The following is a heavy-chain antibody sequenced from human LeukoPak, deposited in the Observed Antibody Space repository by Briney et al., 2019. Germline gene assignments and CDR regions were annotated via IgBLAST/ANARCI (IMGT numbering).Heavy chain of an antibody. D-gene: IGHD6-19*01. CDR3: ARDELAVAKKGFLDS. V-gene: IGHV3-53*01. Sequence: GGSLRLSCAASGFSVSSNYMSWVRQAPGKGLEWVSVMYSGGSTYYPDSVKGRFTLSRHNSKNTLYLQVNSLRAEDTAVYYCARDELAVAKKGFLDSWGQGTLVTVSS. CDR2: MYSGGST. CDR1: GFSVSSNY. J-gene: IGHJ4*02.